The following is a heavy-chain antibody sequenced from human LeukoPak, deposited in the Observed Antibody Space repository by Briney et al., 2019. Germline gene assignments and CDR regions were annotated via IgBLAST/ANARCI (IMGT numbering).Heavy chain of an antibody. Sequence: SETLSLTCAVYGGSFSGYYWTWIRQFPGKGLECIGEINHSGSTNYNPSLKSRVTISVDMSKNQFSLKLSSVTAADTAVYYCARGEDGGYQGGYWGQGTLVTVSS. D-gene: IGHD5-12*01. CDR3: ARGEDGGYQGGY. CDR1: GGSFSGYY. V-gene: IGHV4-34*01. CDR2: INHSGST. J-gene: IGHJ4*02.